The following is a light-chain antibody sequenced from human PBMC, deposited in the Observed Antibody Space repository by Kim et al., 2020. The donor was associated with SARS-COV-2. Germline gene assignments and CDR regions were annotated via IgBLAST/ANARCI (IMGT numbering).Light chain of an antibody. CDR3: AAWDDSLSGWV. J-gene: IGLJ3*02. CDR1: SSNIGRNS. V-gene: IGLV1-47*01. Sequence: ELTQPPSAFGTPGQRVTISCSGSSSNIGRNSVYWCLQLPGTAPKLLIFRSDERPSGVPDRFSGSKSGNSASLAISGLRSEDEADYYCAAWDDSLSGWVFGGGAQLT. CDR2: RSD.